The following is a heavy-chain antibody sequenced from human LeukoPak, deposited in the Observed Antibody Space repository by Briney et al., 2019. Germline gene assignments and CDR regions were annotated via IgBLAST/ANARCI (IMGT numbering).Heavy chain of an antibody. CDR2: IYYGAST. Sequence: SETLSLTCTVSGGSISSYYWSWIRQPPGKGLEWIGYIYYGASTNYNPSLKSRITISVDTSKNQFSLKLTSVTAADTAVYYCARGPGGSSWSDYWGQGTLVTVSS. CDR3: ARGPGGSSWSDY. CDR1: GGSISSYY. D-gene: IGHD6-13*01. V-gene: IGHV4-59*01. J-gene: IGHJ4*02.